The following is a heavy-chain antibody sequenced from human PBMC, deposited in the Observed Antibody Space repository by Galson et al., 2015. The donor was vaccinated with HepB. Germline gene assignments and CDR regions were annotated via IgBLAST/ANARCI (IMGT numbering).Heavy chain of an antibody. CDR1: GFTFSSYS. J-gene: IGHJ3*02. V-gene: IGHV3-49*04. CDR2: IRSKAYGGTT. CDR3: TREATLTVVTPYAFDI. D-gene: IGHD4-23*01. Sequence: SLRLSCAASGFTFSSYSMNWVRQAPGKGLEWVGFIRSKAYGGTTEYAASVKGRFTISRDDSKSIAYLQMNSLKTEDTAVYYCTREATLTVVTPYAFDIWGQGTMVTVSS.